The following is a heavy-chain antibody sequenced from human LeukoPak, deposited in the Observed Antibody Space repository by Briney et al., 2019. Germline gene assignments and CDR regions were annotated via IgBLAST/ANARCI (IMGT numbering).Heavy chain of an antibody. CDR3: ARDLKRGYSSGRYSWGTGSSNDF. CDR2: ISYDGSNE. J-gene: IGHJ4*02. CDR1: GFTFSSYV. D-gene: IGHD6-19*01. Sequence: GGSLRLSCAASGFTFSSYVMHWVRQAPGKGLEWVAIISYDGSNEYYADSVKGRFTISRDNSKNTLYLQMNSLRAADTAVYYCARDLKRGYSSGRYSWGTGSSNDFWGQGTLVTVSS. V-gene: IGHV3-30*04.